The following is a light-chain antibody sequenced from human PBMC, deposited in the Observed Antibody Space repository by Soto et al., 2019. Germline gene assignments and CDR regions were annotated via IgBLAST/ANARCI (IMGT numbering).Light chain of an antibody. Sequence: QSVLTQPASVSGSPGQSITISCTGTSSDVGAYNYVSWYQHHPGKAPKLMIYDVSNRPSGVSNRFSGSKAGNAASLTISGLQGEDEADYYCNSFTTSSTLVFGGGTKLTLL. J-gene: IGLJ2*01. CDR1: SSDVGAYNY. V-gene: IGLV2-14*03. CDR3: NSFTTSSTLV. CDR2: DVS.